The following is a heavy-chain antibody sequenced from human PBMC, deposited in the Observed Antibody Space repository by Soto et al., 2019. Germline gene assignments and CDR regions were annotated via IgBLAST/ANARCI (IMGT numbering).Heavy chain of an antibody. CDR2: INAGNGRE. CDR3: ARGGGWVGEASFDS. J-gene: IGHJ4*02. D-gene: IGHD3-10*01. CDR1: GYTFTSYT. Sequence: QVQLEQSGAEVKKPGASVKVSCKTSGYTFTSYTLHWVRQAPGQGLEWMGWINAGNGREKYSQRFQDRVSVSTDKSAPPAYWELGAPRSENAAMYYCARGGGWVGEASFDSWGQGTLVTVSS. V-gene: IGHV1-3*01.